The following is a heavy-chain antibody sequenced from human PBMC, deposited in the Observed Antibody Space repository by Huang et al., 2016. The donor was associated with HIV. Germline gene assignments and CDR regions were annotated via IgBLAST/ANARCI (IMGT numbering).Heavy chain of an antibody. CDR1: GFTFSNYA. CDR3: ARRAVAGIYYYYYMDV. V-gene: IGHV3-30-3*01. Sequence: QVQLVESGGGVVQPGRSLRLSCAASGFTFSNYAMHWVRQAPGKGMELVAGISYDESNKYYTDSVKGRFTISRENSKNALYLQMNSLRAEDTAVYYCARRAVAGIYYYYYMDVWGKGTTVTVSS. J-gene: IGHJ6*03. CDR2: ISYDESNK. D-gene: IGHD6-19*01.